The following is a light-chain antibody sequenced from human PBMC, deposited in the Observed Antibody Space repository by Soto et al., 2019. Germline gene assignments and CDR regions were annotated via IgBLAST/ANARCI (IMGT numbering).Light chain of an antibody. V-gene: IGLV2-14*01. CDR3: TSYTSSSAFLV. CDR1: SSDVGTYNY. J-gene: IGLJ1*01. Sequence: QSVLTQPASVSGSPGQSITISCTGTSSDVGTYNYVSWYQQHPGKAPKLIIYEVSSRPSGVSNRFSGSKSGNTASLTISGLQAEDEADYHCTSYTSSSAFLVFGTGTKVTVL. CDR2: EVS.